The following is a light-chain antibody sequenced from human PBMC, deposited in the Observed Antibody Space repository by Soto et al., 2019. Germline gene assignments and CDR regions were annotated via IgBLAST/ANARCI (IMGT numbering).Light chain of an antibody. Sequence: QPVLTQPASMSGSPGQSITISCTGTSNDVGGYNYVSWYQQHPGKAPKLMIFEVSNRPSGVSNRFSGSKSGNTASLTISGLQAEDEAYYYCCSYTSTNSRVFGGGTKLTVL. CDR1: SNDVGGYNY. CDR2: EVS. V-gene: IGLV2-14*01. J-gene: IGLJ3*02. CDR3: CSYTSTNSRV.